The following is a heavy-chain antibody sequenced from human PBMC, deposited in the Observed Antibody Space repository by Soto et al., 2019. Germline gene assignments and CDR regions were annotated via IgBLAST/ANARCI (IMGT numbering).Heavy chain of an antibody. CDR2: IRSKAYGGTT. D-gene: IGHD3-10*01. CDR3: TRGAMVRRLRGAFDI. CDR1: GFTFGDYA. V-gene: IGHV3-49*03. Sequence: GGSLRLSCTASGFTFGDYAMSWFRQAPGKGLEWVGFIRSKAYGGTTEYAASVKGRFTISRDDSKSIAYLQMNSLKTEDTAVYYCTRGAMVRRLRGAFDIWGQGTMVTVSS. J-gene: IGHJ3*02.